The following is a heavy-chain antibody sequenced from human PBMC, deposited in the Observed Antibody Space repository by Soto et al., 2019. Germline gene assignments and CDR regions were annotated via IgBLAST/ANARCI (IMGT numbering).Heavy chain of an antibody. CDR2: ISYSGSNK. J-gene: IGHJ4*02. CDR3: AREFLQLWLLMGD. V-gene: IGHV3-30-3*01. D-gene: IGHD5-18*01. Sequence: GGSLRLSCAASGFTFSSYAMHWVRQAPGKGLEWVAVISYSGSNKYYADSVKGPFTISRDNSKNTLYLQMKSLRAEDTALYYCAREFLQLWLLMGDRGQGTLVT. CDR1: GFTFSSYA.